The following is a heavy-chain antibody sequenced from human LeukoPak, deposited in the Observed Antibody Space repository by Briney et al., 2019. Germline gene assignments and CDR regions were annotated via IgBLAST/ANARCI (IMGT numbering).Heavy chain of an antibody. CDR1: GFTFSSYA. D-gene: IGHD5-24*01. V-gene: IGHV3-23*01. CDR3: AKVFARWLQLRYYFDY. CDR2: ISGSGGST. J-gene: IGHJ4*02. Sequence: TGGSLRLSCAASGFTFSSYAMSWVRQAPGKGLEWVSAISGSGGSTYYADSVKGRFTISRDNSKNTLYLQMNSLRAEDTAVYYCAKVFARWLQLRYYFDYWGQGTLVTVSS.